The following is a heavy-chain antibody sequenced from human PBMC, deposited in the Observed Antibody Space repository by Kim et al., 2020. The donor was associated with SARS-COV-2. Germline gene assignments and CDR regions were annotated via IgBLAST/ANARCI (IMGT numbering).Heavy chain of an antibody. J-gene: IGHJ4*02. V-gene: IGHV7-4-1*02. D-gene: IGHD3-10*01. Sequence: ASVKVSCKASGYTFTSYAMNWVRQAPGQGLEWMGWINTNTGNPTYAQGFTGRFVFSLDTSVSTAYLQISSLKAEDTAVYYCARVAYGSGSYYTYFDYWGQGTLVTITS. CDR3: ARVAYGSGSYYTYFDY. CDR2: INTNTGNP. CDR1: GYTFTSYA.